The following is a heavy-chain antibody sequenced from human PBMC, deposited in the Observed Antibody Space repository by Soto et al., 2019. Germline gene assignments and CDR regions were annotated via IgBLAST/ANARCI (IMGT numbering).Heavy chain of an antibody. D-gene: IGHD6-19*01. CDR2: TYYRSKWYN. V-gene: IGHV6-1*01. CDR1: GDSVSSNSAA. CDR3: ARAPRIAVAVTIYYGMDV. J-gene: IGHJ6*02. Sequence: PSQTLSLTCAISGDSVSSNSAAWNWIRQSPSRGLEWLGRTYYRSKWYNDYAVSVKSRITINPDTSKNQFSLQLNSVTPEDTAVYYCARAPRIAVAVTIYYGMDVWGQGTTVTVS.